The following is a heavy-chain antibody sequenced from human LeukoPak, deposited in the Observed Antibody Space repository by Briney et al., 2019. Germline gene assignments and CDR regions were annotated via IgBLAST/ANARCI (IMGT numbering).Heavy chain of an antibody. D-gene: IGHD3-16*01. CDR1: GFTFSSSW. V-gene: IGHV3-7*01. CDR3: ARDLGGSQVSY. CDR2: IKQDGSEK. J-gene: IGHJ4*02. Sequence: PGGSLRLSCAGSGFTFSSSWMSWVRQAPGKGLEWVANIKQDGSEKYYVDSVKGRFTISRDNAKNSLYLQMNSLRAEDTGVYYCARDLGGSQVSYWGQGTLVTVSS.